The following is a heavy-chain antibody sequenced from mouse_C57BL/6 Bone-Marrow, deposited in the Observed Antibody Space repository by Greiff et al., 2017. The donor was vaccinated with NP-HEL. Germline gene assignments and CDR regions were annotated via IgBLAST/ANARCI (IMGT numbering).Heavy chain of an antibody. CDR3: TTSDGYYGDY. V-gene: IGHV14-4*01. Sequence: VQLQQSGAEFVRPGASVKLPCTALGFNMKDDYMHWVKQRPEQGLEWIGWIEPENGDTEDASKFQGKATITADTSANTAYLQLSSLTSEDTAVYYCTTSDGYYGDYWGQGTTLTVSS. J-gene: IGHJ2*01. CDR1: GFNMKDDY. CDR2: IEPENGDT. D-gene: IGHD2-3*01.